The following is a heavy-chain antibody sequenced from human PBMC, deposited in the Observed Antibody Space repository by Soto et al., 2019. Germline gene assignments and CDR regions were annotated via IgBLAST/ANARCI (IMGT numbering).Heavy chain of an antibody. V-gene: IGHV5-10-1*01. J-gene: IGHJ4*02. CDR1: GYSFTSYW. CDR3: ARRSDFWSGYYTYYFDY. D-gene: IGHD3-3*01. CDR2: IDPSDSYT. Sequence: PAESLKISCKGSGYSFTSYWISWVRQMPGHGLEWMGRIDPSDSYTNYSPSFQGHVTISADKSISTAYLQWSSLKASDTAMYYCARRSDFWSGYYTYYFDYWGQGTLVTVSS.